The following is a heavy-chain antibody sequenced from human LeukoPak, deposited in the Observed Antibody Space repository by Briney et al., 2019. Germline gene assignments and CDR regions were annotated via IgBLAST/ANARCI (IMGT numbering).Heavy chain of an antibody. CDR1: GGTFSSYA. J-gene: IGHJ4*02. CDR3: TREASSRYFDY. Sequence: SVKVSCKASGGTFSSYAISWLRQAPGQGLEWMGGIIPIFGTANYAQKFQGRVTITADESTSTAYMELSSLRSEDTAVYYCTREASSRYFDYWGQGTLVTVSS. V-gene: IGHV1-69*13. CDR2: IIPIFGTA.